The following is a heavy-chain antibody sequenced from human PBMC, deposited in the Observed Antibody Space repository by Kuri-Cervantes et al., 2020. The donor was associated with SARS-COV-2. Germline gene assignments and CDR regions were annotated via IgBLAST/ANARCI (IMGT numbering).Heavy chain of an antibody. CDR3: ARDYQYYYGSGSYYLVYYYYGMDV. V-gene: IGHV3-74*01. CDR1: GFSFSSYW. D-gene: IGHD3-10*01. CDR2: INSDGSST. Sequence: GGSLRLSCAASGFSFSSYWMHWVRQAPGKGLVWVSRINSDGSSTSYADSVKGRFTISRDNAKNTLYLHMNSLRAEDTAVYYCARDYQYYYGSGSYYLVYYYYGMDVWGQGTTVTVSS. J-gene: IGHJ6*02.